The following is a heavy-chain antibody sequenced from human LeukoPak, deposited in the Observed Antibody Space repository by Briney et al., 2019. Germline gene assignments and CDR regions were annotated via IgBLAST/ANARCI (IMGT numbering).Heavy chain of an antibody. CDR2: IYYSGST. V-gene: IGHV4-31*03. CDR1: GGSISSGGYY. D-gene: IGHD6-6*01. Sequence: TSETLSLTCTVSGGSISSGGYYWSWIRQHPGKGLEWIGYIYYSGSTYYNPSLKSRVTMFEDKSKNQFSLRLYSVTVADTAVYYCARHFAYSSSSYFDYWGQGSLVTVSS. J-gene: IGHJ4*02. CDR3: ARHFAYSSSSYFDY.